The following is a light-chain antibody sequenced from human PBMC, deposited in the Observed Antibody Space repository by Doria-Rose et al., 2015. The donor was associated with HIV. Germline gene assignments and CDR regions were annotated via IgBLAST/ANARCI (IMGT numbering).Light chain of an antibody. CDR3: QSFDNTLSGFWV. J-gene: IGLJ3*02. Sequence: QSVLTQPPSVSGAPGQRVTISCTGSSSNIGAGYDVHWYQRAPGTAPKLLIYGNNNRPSGVPDRFAGSKSGTSASLAITGLQAEDEAEYYCQSFDNTLSGFWVFGGGAKLTVV. CDR2: GNN. V-gene: IGLV1-40*01. CDR1: SSNIGAGYD.